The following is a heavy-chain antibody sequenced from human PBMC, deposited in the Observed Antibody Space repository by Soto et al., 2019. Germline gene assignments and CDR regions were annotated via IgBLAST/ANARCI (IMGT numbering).Heavy chain of an antibody. D-gene: IGHD6-19*01. CDR3: ARHDGFSSGWIIDY. CDR1: GGSISSSSYY. CDR2: IYYSGST. Sequence: SETLSLTCTVSGGSISSSSYYWGWIRQPPGKGLEWIGSIYYSGSTYYNPSLKSRVTISVDTSKNQFSLKLSSVTAADTAVYYCARHDGFSSGWIIDYWGHGTLVTVSS. V-gene: IGHV4-39*01. J-gene: IGHJ4*01.